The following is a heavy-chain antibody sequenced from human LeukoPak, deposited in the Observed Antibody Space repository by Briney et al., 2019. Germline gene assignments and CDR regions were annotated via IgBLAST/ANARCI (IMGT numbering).Heavy chain of an antibody. CDR1: GYTFTSYD. Sequence: GASVKVSCKASGYTFTSYDINWVRQATGQGLEWMGWMNPNSGNTGYAQKFQGRVTITRNTSISTAYMELSSLRSEDTAVYYCARVGSDDFWSGYHHHDAFDIWGQGTMVTVSS. D-gene: IGHD3-3*01. V-gene: IGHV1-8*03. J-gene: IGHJ3*02. CDR3: ARVGSDDFWSGYHHHDAFDI. CDR2: MNPNSGNT.